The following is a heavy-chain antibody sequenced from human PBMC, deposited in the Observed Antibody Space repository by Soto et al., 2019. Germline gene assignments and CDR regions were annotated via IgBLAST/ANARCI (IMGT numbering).Heavy chain of an antibody. Sequence: QVQLQQWGAGLLKPSETLSVTCAVYGGSFSGYYWSWIRQPPGKGLEWIGEIGHSGGTVYNPSLEHRVAISGDSSNNQFSLKLNSVTVADTALYYCARHGGYYFDYWGQGAPVTVSS. CDR1: GGSFSGYY. J-gene: IGHJ4*02. D-gene: IGHD3-16*01. CDR2: IGHSGGT. CDR3: ARHGGYYFDY. V-gene: IGHV4-34*01.